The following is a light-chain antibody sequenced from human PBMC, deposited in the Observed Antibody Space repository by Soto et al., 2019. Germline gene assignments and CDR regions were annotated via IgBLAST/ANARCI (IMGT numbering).Light chain of an antibody. J-gene: IGKJ4*01. V-gene: IGKV1D-16*01. CDR2: AAS. Sequence: DVKMTQSPSSLSASVGDRVTITCRASQDINSWLAWYQQKPGQAPKSLIYAASSLQTGVPSRFSGSESGTDFTLTISSLQPEDSATYYCQQYNVSPLTFGGGTKVEIK. CDR1: QDINSW. CDR3: QQYNVSPLT.